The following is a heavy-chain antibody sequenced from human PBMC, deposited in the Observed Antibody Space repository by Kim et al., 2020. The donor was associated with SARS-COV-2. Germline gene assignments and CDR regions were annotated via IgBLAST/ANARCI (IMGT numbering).Heavy chain of an antibody. CDR2: IKQDGSEK. Sequence: GGSLRLSCAASGFTFSSYWMSWVRQAPGKGLEWVANIKQDGSEKYYVDSVKGRFTISRDNAKNSLYLQMNSLRAEDTAVYYCARVDIVVVTAILLGYYGMDVWGQGTTVTVSS. CDR3: ARVDIVVVTAILLGYYGMDV. D-gene: IGHD2-21*02. V-gene: IGHV3-7*03. J-gene: IGHJ6*02. CDR1: GFTFSSYW.